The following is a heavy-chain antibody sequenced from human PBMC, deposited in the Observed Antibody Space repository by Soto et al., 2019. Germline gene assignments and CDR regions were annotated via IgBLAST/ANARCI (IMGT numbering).Heavy chain of an antibody. V-gene: IGHV4-39*01. CDR1: GGSFSSYY. CDR3: ARRIAAAGTYYYGMEV. J-gene: IGHJ6*02. D-gene: IGHD6-13*01. Sequence: SETLSLTCAVYGGSFSSYYWGWIRQPPGKGLEWIGTLYYGGSTFYNPSLKSRVTISVDTSKNQFSLKLSSVTAADTAVYYCARRIAAAGTYYYGMEVWGQGATVTVSS. CDR2: LYYGGST.